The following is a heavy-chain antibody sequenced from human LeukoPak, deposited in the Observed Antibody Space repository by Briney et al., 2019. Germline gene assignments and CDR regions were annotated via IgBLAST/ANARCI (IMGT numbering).Heavy chain of an antibody. CDR1: GFTVSNNY. Sequence: PAGGSLRLSCAASGFTVSNNYMSWVRQAPGKGLEWVSVIYSGGSTYYADSVKGRFTISRDNSKNMVYLQMNSLRAEDTAVYYCARYSDRGEWYPSYWGQGTLVTVSS. V-gene: IGHV3-66*01. CDR3: ARYSDRGEWYPSY. D-gene: IGHD3-3*01. J-gene: IGHJ4*02. CDR2: IYSGGST.